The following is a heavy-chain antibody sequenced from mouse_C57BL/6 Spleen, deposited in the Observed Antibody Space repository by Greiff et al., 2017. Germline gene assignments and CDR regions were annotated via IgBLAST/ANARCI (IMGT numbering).Heavy chain of an antibody. J-gene: IGHJ2*01. V-gene: IGHV5-6*01. CDR3: ARHGNSYYFDY. CDR2: ISRGGSYT. Sequence: EVQVVESGGDLVKPGGSLKLSCAASGFTFSSYCMSWVRQTPDKRLEWVANISRGGSYTYYPDSVKGRFTISRDNTKNTLYLQLRSLKSEDTAMYYCARHGNSYYFDYWGQGTTLTVSS. D-gene: IGHD2-1*01. CDR1: GFTFSSYC.